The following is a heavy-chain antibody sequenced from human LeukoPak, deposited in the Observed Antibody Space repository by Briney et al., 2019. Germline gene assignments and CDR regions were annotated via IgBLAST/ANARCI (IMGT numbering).Heavy chain of an antibody. Sequence: SETLSLTCAVYGGSFSGYYWSWIRQPPGKGLEWIGEINHSGSTNYNPSLRSRVTISVDTSKNQFSLKLSSVTAADTAVYYCARDLVGTYYYDSSGYRAGLRYYGMDVWGQGTTVTVSS. CDR1: GGSFSGYY. V-gene: IGHV4-34*01. J-gene: IGHJ6*02. D-gene: IGHD3-22*01. CDR2: INHSGST. CDR3: ARDLVGTYYYDSSGYRAGLRYYGMDV.